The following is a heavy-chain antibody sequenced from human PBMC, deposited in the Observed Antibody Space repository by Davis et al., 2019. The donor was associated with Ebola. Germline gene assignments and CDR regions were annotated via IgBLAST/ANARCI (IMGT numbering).Heavy chain of an antibody. CDR2: IYYSGST. CDR3: ARGRKRGYCSGGSCYSGYYYYGMDV. D-gene: IGHD2-15*01. Sequence: SETLSLTCTVSGGSISSYYWSWIRQPPGKGLEWIGYIYYSGSTNYNPSLKSRVTISVDTSKNQFSLKLSSVTAADTAVYYCARGRKRGYCSGGSCYSGYYYYGMDVWGQGTTVTVSS. V-gene: IGHV4-59*08. J-gene: IGHJ6*02. CDR1: GGSISSYY.